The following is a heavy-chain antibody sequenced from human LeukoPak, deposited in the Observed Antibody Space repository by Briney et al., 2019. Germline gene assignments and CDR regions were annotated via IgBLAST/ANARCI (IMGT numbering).Heavy chain of an antibody. D-gene: IGHD3-10*01. J-gene: IGHJ4*02. V-gene: IGHV3-48*03. CDR2: ISSGGSTV. CDR3: ARGGSFVEY. CDR1: GFTFSKYE. Sequence: GGSLRLSCAASGFTFSKYEMHWVRRAPGKGLEWVSYISSGGSTVYYADSVKGRFTVSRDNAKNSLYLQMSSLRAEDTAVYYCARGGSFVEYWGQGTLVTVSS.